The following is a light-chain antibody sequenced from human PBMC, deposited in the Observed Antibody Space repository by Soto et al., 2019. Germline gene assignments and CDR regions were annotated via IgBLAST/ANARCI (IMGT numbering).Light chain of an antibody. J-gene: IGKJ4*01. CDR3: QQYGDLPIT. CDR1: QSVSANY. V-gene: IGKV3-20*01. Sequence: EAVLTQSPGTLSLSPGERATLSCRASQSVSANYLAWYQQKPGQAPWLLISGASNRATGIPDRFSGRGSGTDFTLTINRLEPEDFAVYFCQQYGDLPITFGGGTKVDIK. CDR2: GAS.